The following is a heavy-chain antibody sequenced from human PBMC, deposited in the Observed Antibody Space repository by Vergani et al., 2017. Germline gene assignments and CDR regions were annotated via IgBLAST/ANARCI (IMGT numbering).Heavy chain of an antibody. CDR1: GFTFIMHA. D-gene: IGHD6-19*01. Sequence: EVQLLESGGDLVQPGGSLRLSCAASGFTFIMHAMSWVRQAPGKGLEWVSTLSASDRRTHYADSVKGRFTISRDMSKNTLFLHMNSLRPEDTAVYYCAKVCRSEVAGTVGAFDIWGQGTMVTVSS. J-gene: IGHJ3*02. V-gene: IGHV3-23*01. CDR2: LSASDRRT. CDR3: AKVCRSEVAGTVGAFDI.